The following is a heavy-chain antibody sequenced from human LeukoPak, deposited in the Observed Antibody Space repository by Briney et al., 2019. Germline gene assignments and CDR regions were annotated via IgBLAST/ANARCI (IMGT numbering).Heavy chain of an antibody. CDR3: ARAGTAMALFDY. V-gene: IGHV4-30-4*01. CDR2: IYYSGST. D-gene: IGHD5-18*01. J-gene: IGHJ4*02. CDR1: GGSISSGDYY. Sequence: SETLSLTCTVSGGSISSGDYYWSWIRQPPGKGLEWIGYIYYSGSTYYNPSLKSRVTISVDTSKNQFSLKLSSVTAADTAVYYCARAGTAMALFDYWGQGTLVTVSS.